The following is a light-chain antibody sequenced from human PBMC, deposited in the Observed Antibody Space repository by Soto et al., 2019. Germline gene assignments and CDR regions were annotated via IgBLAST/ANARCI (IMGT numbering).Light chain of an antibody. CDR3: SSYTSSSTYV. V-gene: IGLV2-14*01. CDR1: SSDVGGYNF. Sequence: QSALTQPASVSGSPGQSITISCTGTSSDVGGYNFVSWYQQHPGKAPKLMIYDVSNRPSGASNRFSGSKSGNTASLTIYGLQAEDDADYYRSSYTSSSTYVFGTGTKVTVL. CDR2: DVS. J-gene: IGLJ1*01.